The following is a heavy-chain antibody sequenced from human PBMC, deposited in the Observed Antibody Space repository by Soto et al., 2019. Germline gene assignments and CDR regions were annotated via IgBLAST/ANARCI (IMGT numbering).Heavy chain of an antibody. CDR2: IKEDGSEK. D-gene: IGHD6-6*01. CDR3: ARVPDSRVAARPFYY. CDR1: GSTFSTYW. J-gene: IGHJ4*02. Sequence: GGSLRLSCAASGSTFSTYWTSWARQAPGKGLEWVANIKEDGSEKYYVDSVKGRFTISRDNAKNSLYLQMNSLRAEDTAVYYGARVPDSRVAARPFYYWRQGTLVTVSS. V-gene: IGHV3-7*01.